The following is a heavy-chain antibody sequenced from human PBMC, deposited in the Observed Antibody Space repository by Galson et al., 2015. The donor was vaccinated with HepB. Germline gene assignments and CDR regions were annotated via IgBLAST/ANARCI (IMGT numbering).Heavy chain of an antibody. V-gene: IGHV3-30*18. CDR1: GFTFSSYG. Sequence: SLRLSCAASGFTFSSYGMHWVRQAPGKGLEWVAVISYDGSNKYYADSVKGRFTISRDNSKNTLYLQMNSLRAEDTAVYYCAKEAGDIVVVVAATYFDYWGQGTLVSVSS. J-gene: IGHJ4*02. D-gene: IGHD2-15*01. CDR3: AKEAGDIVVVVAATYFDY. CDR2: ISYDGSNK.